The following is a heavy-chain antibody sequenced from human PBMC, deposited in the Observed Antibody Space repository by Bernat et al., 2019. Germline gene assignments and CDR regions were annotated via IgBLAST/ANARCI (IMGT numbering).Heavy chain of an antibody. CDR1: GFTFSDYD. J-gene: IGHJ4*02. D-gene: IGHD3-10*01. CDR3: AKVRYYGSGSYPFDY. V-gene: IGHV3-13*01. CDR2: IGTGGDT. Sequence: EVQLVESGGGLVEPGGSLRLSCAASGFTFSDYDMHWVRQSAGKGLEWVSAIGTGGDTYYPGSVKGRFTISRENAKNSLYLQMNSLRAEDTAVYYCAKVRYYGSGSYPFDYWGQGTLVTVSS.